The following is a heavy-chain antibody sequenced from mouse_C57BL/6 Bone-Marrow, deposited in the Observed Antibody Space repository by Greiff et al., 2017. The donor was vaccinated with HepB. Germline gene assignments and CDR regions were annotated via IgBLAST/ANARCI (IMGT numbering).Heavy chain of an antibody. CDR3: VRERGYGSRHWYFDV. CDR1: GFTFNTYA. J-gene: IGHJ1*03. D-gene: IGHD1-1*01. Sequence: EVHLVESGGGLVQPKGSLKLSCAASGFTFNTYAMHWVRQAPGKGLEWVARIRSKSSNYATYYADSVKDRFTISRDDSQSMLYLQMNNLKTEDTAMYYCVRERGYGSRHWYFDVWGTGTTVTVSS. CDR2: IRSKSSNYAT. V-gene: IGHV10-3*01.